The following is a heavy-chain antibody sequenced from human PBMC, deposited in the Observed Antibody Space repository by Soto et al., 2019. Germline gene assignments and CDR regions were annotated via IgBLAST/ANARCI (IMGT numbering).Heavy chain of an antibody. CDR2: ISGSGGST. V-gene: IGHV3-23*01. CDR1: GFTFSSYA. CDR3: AKDASYYDFWSGDIFDY. Sequence: GGSLRLSCAASGFTFSSYAMSWVRQAPGKGLEWVSAISGSGGSTYYADSVKGRFTISRDNSKNTLYLQMNSLRAEDTAVYYCAKDASYYDFWSGDIFDYWGQGTLVTVSS. J-gene: IGHJ4*02. D-gene: IGHD3-3*01.